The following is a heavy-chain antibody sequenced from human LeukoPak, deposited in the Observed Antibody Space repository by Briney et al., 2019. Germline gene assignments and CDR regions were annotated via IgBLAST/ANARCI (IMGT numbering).Heavy chain of an antibody. V-gene: IGHV3-53*01. Sequence: PGGSLRLSXAASGFTVRSNYMSWVRQAPGKGLEWVSVIYSGGSTYYADSVKGRFTISRDNSKNTLYLQMNSLRAEDTAVYYCARDPYVWGEDIWGQGTMVTVSS. CDR2: IYSGGST. J-gene: IGHJ3*02. CDR3: ARDPYVWGEDI. CDR1: GFTVRSNY. D-gene: IGHD3-16*01.